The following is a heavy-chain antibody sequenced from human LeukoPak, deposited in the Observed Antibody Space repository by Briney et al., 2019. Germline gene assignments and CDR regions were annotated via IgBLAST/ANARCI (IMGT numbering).Heavy chain of an antibody. CDR2: INPSGGNT. V-gene: IGHV1-46*01. J-gene: IGHJ4*02. CDR3: ARGGYYYGSGSYSDFDY. CDR1: GYIFTSFY. D-gene: IGHD3-10*01. Sequence: ASVKVSCKASGYIFTSFYMHWVRQAPGQGLEWMGIINPSGGNTGYAQKFQGRVTMTRDTSTSTVYMELSSLRSEDTAVYYCARGGYYYGSGSYSDFDYWGQGTLVTVSS.